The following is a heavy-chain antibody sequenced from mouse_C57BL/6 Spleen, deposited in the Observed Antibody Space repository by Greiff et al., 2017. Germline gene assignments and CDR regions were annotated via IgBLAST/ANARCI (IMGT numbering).Heavy chain of an antibody. D-gene: IGHD2-1*01. CDR3: ARQRDYYCNLCYAMDD. Sequence: EVQLVESGGDLVKPGGSLKLSCAASGFPFSSYGMPWVRQTPDKGLEWVATISSGGSSTYYPEIVKGRFTIPRDNAKNTLYLQMSSLKSEDTAMYYCARQRDYYCNLCYAMDDWGQGTSVTVSS. CDR1: GFPFSSYG. J-gene: IGHJ4*01. CDR2: ISSGGSST. V-gene: IGHV5-6*01.